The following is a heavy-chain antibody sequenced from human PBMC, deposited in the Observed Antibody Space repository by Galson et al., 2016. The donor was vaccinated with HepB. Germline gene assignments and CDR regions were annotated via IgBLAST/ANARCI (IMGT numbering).Heavy chain of an antibody. CDR3: AHRVALEAYDV. CDR2: FYWDNDR. CDR1: GFSFSTHGVG. Sequence: PALVKPPQTLTLTCDFSGFSFSTHGVGVAWIRQPPGRALEWLATFYWDNDRRYSPSLTNRLTITKDTSKNQVALTVTNVDHLDTGTYYCAHRVALEAYDVWGRGTMVSVSS. V-gene: IGHV2-5*02. D-gene: IGHD5-12*01. J-gene: IGHJ3*01.